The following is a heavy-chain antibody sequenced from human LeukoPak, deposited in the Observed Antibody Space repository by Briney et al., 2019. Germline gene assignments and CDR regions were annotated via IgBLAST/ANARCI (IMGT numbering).Heavy chain of an antibody. J-gene: IGHJ4*02. CDR1: GYTFTGYY. Sequence: GASVKVSCKASGYTFTGYYMHWVRQAPGQGLEWMGWINPNSGGTNYAQKFQGRVTMTRNTSIRTAYMELSSLRSEDTAVYYCARKFLGSRGYYFDYWGQGTLVTASS. V-gene: IGHV1-2*02. CDR3: ARKFLGSRGYYFDY. CDR2: INPNSGGT. D-gene: IGHD3-10*01.